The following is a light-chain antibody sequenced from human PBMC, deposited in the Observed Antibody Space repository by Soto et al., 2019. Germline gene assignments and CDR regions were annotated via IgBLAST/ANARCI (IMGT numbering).Light chain of an antibody. CDR2: DAS. CDR1: QSISSW. CDR3: QQYNTYWT. J-gene: IGKJ1*01. Sequence: DIQMTQSPSTLSASIGDRVIITCRASQSISSWLAWYQQKPGKAPEILIYDASSLESGVPSRLSGSGSGTEFTLTISSMQPDDFATYYCQQYNTYWTFGQGTKVDIK. V-gene: IGKV1-5*01.